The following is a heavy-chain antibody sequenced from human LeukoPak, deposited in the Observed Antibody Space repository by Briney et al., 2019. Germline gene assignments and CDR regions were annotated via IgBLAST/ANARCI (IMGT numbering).Heavy chain of an antibody. V-gene: IGHV3-30-3*01. CDR2: ISYDGSNK. CDR1: GFTFSSYA. J-gene: IGHJ4*02. CDR3: ASGPDGIAAAGFDY. Sequence: PGGSLRLSCAASGFTFSSYAMHWVRQAPGKGLEWVAVISYDGSNKYYADSVKGRLTISRDNSKNTLYLQMNSLRAEDTAVYYCASGPDGIAAAGFDYWGQGTLVTVSS. D-gene: IGHD6-13*01.